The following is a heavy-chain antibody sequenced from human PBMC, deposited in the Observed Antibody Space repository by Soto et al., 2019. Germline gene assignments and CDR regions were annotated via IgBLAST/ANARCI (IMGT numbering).Heavy chain of an antibody. V-gene: IGHV4-4*02. J-gene: IGHJ3*02. Sequence: SETLSLTCAVSGGSISSSNWWSWVRQPPGKGLEWIGEIYHSGSTNYNPSLKSRVTISVDKSKNQFSLKLSFVTAADTAVYYCARDRSWTYYYDSSGEGGAFDIWGQGTMVTVSS. CDR1: GGSISSSNW. D-gene: IGHD3-22*01. CDR3: ARDRSWTYYYDSSGEGGAFDI. CDR2: IYHSGST.